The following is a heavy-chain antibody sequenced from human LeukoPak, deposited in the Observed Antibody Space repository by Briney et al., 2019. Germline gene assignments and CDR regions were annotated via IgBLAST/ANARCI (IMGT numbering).Heavy chain of an antibody. V-gene: IGHV1-2*02. CDR2: INPNSGGT. CDR1: GYTFTGYY. D-gene: IGHD1-26*01. J-gene: IGHJ4*02. CDR3: ATVPSGSYGRPDY. Sequence: GASVKASCKASGYTFTGYYMHWVRQAPGQGLEWMGWINPNSGGTNYAQKFQGRVTMTEDTSTDTAYMELSSLRSEDTAVYYCATVPSGSYGRPDYWGQGTLVTVSS.